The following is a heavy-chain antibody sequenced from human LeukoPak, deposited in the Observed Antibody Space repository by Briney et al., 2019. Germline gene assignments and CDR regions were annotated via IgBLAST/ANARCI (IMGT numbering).Heavy chain of an antibody. J-gene: IGHJ4*02. D-gene: IGHD6-13*01. V-gene: IGHV3-23*01. CDR3: AKVGSWYDFDY. Sequence: GGSLRLSCAASGFTFSSYAVSWVRQAPGKGLEWVSAISGSGGSTYYADSVRGRFTISRDNSKNTLYLQMNSLRAEDTAVYYCAKVGSWYDFDYWGQGTLVTVSS. CDR1: GFTFSSYA. CDR2: ISGSGGST.